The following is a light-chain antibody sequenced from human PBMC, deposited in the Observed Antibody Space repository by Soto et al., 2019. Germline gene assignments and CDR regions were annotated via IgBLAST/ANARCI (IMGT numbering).Light chain of an antibody. CDR1: QSVSSN. CDR2: GAS. V-gene: IGKV3-15*01. J-gene: IGKJ5*01. Sequence: EIVMTQSPATLSVSPGERATLSCRASQSVSSNLAWYQQKPGQAPRLLIYGASTRATGIPARFSGSGSGTEFTLTISSLEPEDFAVYYCQQRSNWRDTFGQGTRLEIK. CDR3: QQRSNWRDT.